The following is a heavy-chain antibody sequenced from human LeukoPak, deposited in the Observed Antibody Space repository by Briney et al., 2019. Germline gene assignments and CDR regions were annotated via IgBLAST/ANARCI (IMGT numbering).Heavy chain of an antibody. CDR3: ARPAQYCGGGCYPDAFDI. V-gene: IGHV1-2*02. J-gene: IGHJ3*02. Sequence: ASVKVSCKASGYTFTGYYMHWVRQAPGQGLEWMGWINPNSGGTNYAQKFQGRVTMTRDTSISTAYMELSRLRSDDTAVYYCARPAQYCGGGCYPDAFDIWGQGTMVTVSS. CDR1: GYTFTGYY. CDR2: INPNSGGT. D-gene: IGHD2-21*02.